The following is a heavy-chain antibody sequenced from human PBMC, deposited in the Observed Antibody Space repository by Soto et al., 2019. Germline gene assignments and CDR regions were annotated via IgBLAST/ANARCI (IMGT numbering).Heavy chain of an antibody. V-gene: IGHV3-43*01. J-gene: IGHJ4*02. CDR2: ISWDGGST. CDR3: ARGGDYDSSGYYIFDY. Sequence: PGGSLRLSCAASGFTFDDYTMHWVRQAPGKGLKWVSLISWDGGSTYYADSVKGRFTISRDNSKNSLYLQMNSLRTEDTALYYCARGGDYDSSGYYIFDYWGQGTRVIVSS. D-gene: IGHD3-22*01. CDR1: GFTFDDYT.